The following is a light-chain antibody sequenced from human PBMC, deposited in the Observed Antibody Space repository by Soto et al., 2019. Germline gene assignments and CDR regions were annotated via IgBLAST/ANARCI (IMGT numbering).Light chain of an antibody. CDR1: ETVSSRY. J-gene: IGKJ1*01. Sequence: DIVLTQSPVTLSLYPGERATLSCRASETVSSRYLAWYQQKPGQAPRLLIYGASSRATGIPDRFSGSGSGTDFTLTISRLEPEDFAVYYCQQYGSSGTFGQGTKVDIK. CDR2: GAS. V-gene: IGKV3-20*01. CDR3: QQYGSSGT.